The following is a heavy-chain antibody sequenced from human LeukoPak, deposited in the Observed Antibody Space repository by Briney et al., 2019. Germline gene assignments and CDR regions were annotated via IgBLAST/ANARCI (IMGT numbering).Heavy chain of an antibody. V-gene: IGHV3-23*01. CDR1: GFTFSSYG. CDR3: VGGDY. J-gene: IGHJ4*02. Sequence: GGSLRLSCAASGFTFSSYGMSWVRQAPGKGLEWVSAIGGSGNITYYADSVKGRFTISRDNSKNSLYLQMNSLRAEDTAVYYCVGGDYWGQGTLVTVSS. CDR2: IGGSGNIT.